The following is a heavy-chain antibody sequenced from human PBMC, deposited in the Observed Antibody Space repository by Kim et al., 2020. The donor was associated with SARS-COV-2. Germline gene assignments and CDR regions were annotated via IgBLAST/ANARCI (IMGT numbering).Heavy chain of an antibody. CDR3: TTGPRDDRNYLNWFDP. V-gene: IGHV3-15*01. J-gene: IGHJ5*02. Sequence: GGSLRLSCAASGLTFGNAWMTWVRQAPGKGLEWVGRIKGNPEGGTTDYAAAVKGRFIISRDDSTGTVHLQMKGLKKEDSGAYFCTTGPRDDRNYLNWFDPWGPGILVTVSS. CDR1: GLTFGNAW. CDR2: IKGNPEGGTT. D-gene: IGHD4-4*01.